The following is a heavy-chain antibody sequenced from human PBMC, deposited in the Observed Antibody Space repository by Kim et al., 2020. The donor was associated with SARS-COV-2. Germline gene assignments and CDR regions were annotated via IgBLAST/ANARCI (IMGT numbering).Heavy chain of an antibody. Sequence: ASVKVSCKASGYTFTSYAMHWVRQAPGQRLEWMGWINAGNGNTKYSQKFQGRVTITRDTSASTAYMELSSLRSEDTAVYYCAREGSGGFRDSYFDYWGQGTLVTVSS. V-gene: IGHV1-3*01. J-gene: IGHJ4*02. CDR2: INAGNGNT. CDR1: GYTFTSYA. CDR3: AREGSGGFRDSYFDY. D-gene: IGHD3-10*01.